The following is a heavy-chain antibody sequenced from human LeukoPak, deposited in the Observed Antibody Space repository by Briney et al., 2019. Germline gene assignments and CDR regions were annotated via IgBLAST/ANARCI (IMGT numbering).Heavy chain of an antibody. CDR3: ARQTGWVKSSYYFDS. CDR2: IYNSGT. CDR1: GGSISNNY. J-gene: IGHJ4*02. V-gene: IGHV4-4*07. Sequence: PSETLSLTCTVSGGSISNNYWGWIRQPAGKGLEWIGRIYNSGTTSNPSLKSRVTMSVDMSRNQFSLKLSSVTAADTAVYYCARQTGWVKSSYYFDSWGQGTLITVSS. D-gene: IGHD5-24*01.